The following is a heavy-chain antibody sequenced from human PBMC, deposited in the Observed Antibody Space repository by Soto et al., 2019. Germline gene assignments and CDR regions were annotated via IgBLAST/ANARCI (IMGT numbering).Heavy chain of an antibody. CDR2: SNVGTDTT. CDR3: ARESSGTSYFDY. V-gene: IGHV1-46*01. J-gene: IGHJ4*02. CDR1: GYTFTSYY. Sequence: QVQLEQSGAEVKKPGASMKVSCQASGYTFTSYYIHWVRQAPGQGLEWMGVSNVGTDTTMYAHKFQGRVTMTRATSTSTVYMELSSLISEDTAVYFCARESSGTSYFDYWGQGTLVTVSS. D-gene: IGHD6-19*01.